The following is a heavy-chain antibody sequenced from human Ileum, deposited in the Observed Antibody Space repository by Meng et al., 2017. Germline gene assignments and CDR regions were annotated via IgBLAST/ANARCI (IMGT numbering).Heavy chain of an antibody. D-gene: IGHD4-23*01. Sequence: HVPLQGSGPGLVRPSGTLSLTCAVSSGSISSNTYWSWVRQPPGKGLEWIGQISHSGSAYYNPSLKSRVTMSVDKSKSQFSLMLTSVTAADTAIYYCARHGGYSQDFWGQGTLVTVSS. CDR1: SGSISSNTY. CDR3: ARHGGYSQDF. CDR2: ISHSGSA. J-gene: IGHJ4*02. V-gene: IGHV4-4*02.